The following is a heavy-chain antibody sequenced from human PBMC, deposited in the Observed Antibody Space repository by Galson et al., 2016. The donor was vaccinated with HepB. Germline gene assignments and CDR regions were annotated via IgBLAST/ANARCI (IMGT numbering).Heavy chain of an antibody. J-gene: IGHJ4*02. Sequence: SLRLSCAASGFIFSDYSMNWVRQAPGKGLEWVSYISGPSVSMYYVDSVRGRFTISRDNAKNSVFLEMNSLRDEDTAVYYCARGGGHYEFWSDYWGQGSLVTVSS. CDR3: ARGGGHYEFWSDY. CDR1: GFIFSDYS. CDR2: ISGPSVSM. V-gene: IGHV3-48*02. D-gene: IGHD3-3*01.